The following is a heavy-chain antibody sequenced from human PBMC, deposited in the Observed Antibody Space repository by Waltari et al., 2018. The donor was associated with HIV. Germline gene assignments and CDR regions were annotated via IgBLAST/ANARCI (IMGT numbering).Heavy chain of an antibody. CDR1: GGSINSSSYY. CDR2: IYYSGST. J-gene: IGHJ4*02. V-gene: IGHV4-39*07. Sequence: QLQLQESGPGLVKPSATLSLTCTVSGGSINSSSYYWAWIRQPPGKGLEWIGSIYYSGSTYYKPSLKSRVTISVDTSKNQFSLKLSSVTAADTAVYYCARDSSPILAAIDYWGQGTLVTVSS. D-gene: IGHD6-19*01. CDR3: ARDSSPILAAIDY.